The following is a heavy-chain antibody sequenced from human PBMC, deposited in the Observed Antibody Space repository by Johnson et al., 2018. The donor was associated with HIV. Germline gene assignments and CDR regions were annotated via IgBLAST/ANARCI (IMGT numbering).Heavy chain of an antibody. D-gene: IGHD4-23*01. CDR3: ARSEVTAPSPPAGAFDI. J-gene: IGHJ3*02. Sequence: QVQLVESGGGLVKPGGSLRLSCAASGITFSDYYMSWIRQAPGKGLEWVSYISSSGSTIYYADSVHGRFTISRDNAKNSLYLQMNSLRAEDTAVYYCARSEVTAPSPPAGAFDIWGQGTMVTVSS. CDR1: GITFSDYY. CDR2: ISSSGSTI. V-gene: IGHV3-11*04.